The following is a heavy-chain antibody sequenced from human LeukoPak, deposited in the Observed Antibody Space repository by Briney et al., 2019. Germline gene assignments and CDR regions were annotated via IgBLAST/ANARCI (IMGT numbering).Heavy chain of an antibody. V-gene: IGHV1-2*02. D-gene: IGHD5-18*01. Sequence: ASVKVSCKASGYTFTGYYMHWVRQAPGQGLEWMGWINPNSGGTNYAQKFQGRVTMTRDTSISTAYLQWSSLKASDTAMYYCARQGGVGTAMLSKYYYYYYMDVWGKGTTVTVSS. J-gene: IGHJ6*03. CDR1: GYTFTGYY. CDR3: ARQGGVGTAMLSKYYYYYYMDV. CDR2: INPNSGGT.